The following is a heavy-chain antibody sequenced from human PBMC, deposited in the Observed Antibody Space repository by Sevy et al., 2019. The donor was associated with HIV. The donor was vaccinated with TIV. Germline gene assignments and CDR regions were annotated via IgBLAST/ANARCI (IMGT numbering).Heavy chain of an antibody. J-gene: IGHJ6*02. V-gene: IGHV4-31*03. CDR3: ARVRVGSSPYYYAIDV. CDR1: GAAISSGGYY. D-gene: IGHD6-6*01. Sequence: SETLSLTCTVSGAAISSGGYYWTWIRQHPGKGLEWIGNIYHSGSSFYNPSLKGRVVMSVVTSKNQFSLNLTSLTAADTAVYYCARVRVGSSPYYYAIDVWGQGTSVTVSS. CDR2: IYHSGSS.